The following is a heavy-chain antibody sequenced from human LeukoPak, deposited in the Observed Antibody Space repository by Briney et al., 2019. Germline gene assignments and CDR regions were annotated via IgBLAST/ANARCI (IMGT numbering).Heavy chain of an antibody. CDR2: ISYDGSNK. J-gene: IGHJ5*02. Sequence: PGRSLRLSCAASGFTFSSYGMHWVRQAPGKGLEWVAVISYDGSNKYYADSVKGRFTISRDNSKNTLYLQMNSLRAEDTAVYYCARDGRDSSGWYDWFDPWGQGTLVTVSS. CDR1: GFTFSSYG. CDR3: ARDGRDSSGWYDWFDP. V-gene: IGHV3-30*03. D-gene: IGHD6-19*01.